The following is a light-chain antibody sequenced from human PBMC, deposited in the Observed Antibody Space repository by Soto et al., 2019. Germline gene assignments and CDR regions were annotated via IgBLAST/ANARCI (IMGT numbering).Light chain of an antibody. CDR2: GNS. CDR3: QSYDSSLSGYV. J-gene: IGLJ3*02. CDR1: SSNIGAGYD. Sequence: QSVLTQPPSVSGAPGQRVTISCTGSSSNIGAGYDVHWYQQLPGTAPKLLIYGNSNRPSGVPDRFSGSKSGTSASLAITGLQAEGEADYYCQSYDSSLSGYVFGGGTKLTVL. V-gene: IGLV1-40*01.